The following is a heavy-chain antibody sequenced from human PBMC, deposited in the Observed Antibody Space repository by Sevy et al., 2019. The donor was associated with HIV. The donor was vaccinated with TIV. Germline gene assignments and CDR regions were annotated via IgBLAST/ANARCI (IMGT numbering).Heavy chain of an antibody. V-gene: IGHV3-23*01. Sequence: GGSLRLSCAASGFTFSSYAMSWVRQAPGKGLEWVSAISGSGGSTYYADSVKGRFTISRDNSKNTLYLQMNSLRAEDTAVYYWAKDFENMITFGGVIVNYFDYWGQGTMVTVSS. J-gene: IGHJ4*02. CDR3: AKDFENMITFGGVIVNYFDY. CDR1: GFTFSSYA. D-gene: IGHD3-16*02. CDR2: ISGSGGST.